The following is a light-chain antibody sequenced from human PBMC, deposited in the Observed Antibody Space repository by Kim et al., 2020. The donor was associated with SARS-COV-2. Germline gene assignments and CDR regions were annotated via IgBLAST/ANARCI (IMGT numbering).Light chain of an antibody. CDR2: RDN. J-gene: IGLJ1*01. V-gene: IGLV3-9*01. CDR3: QAWDSSTNV. Sequence: SYELTQPLSVSVALGQTARITCGGNNFGRKNVHWYQQKPGQAPVLVIYRDNNRPSGIPERFSGPTSGNTATLTISRAQAGDEADYYCQAWDSSTNVFGTG. CDR1: NFGRKN.